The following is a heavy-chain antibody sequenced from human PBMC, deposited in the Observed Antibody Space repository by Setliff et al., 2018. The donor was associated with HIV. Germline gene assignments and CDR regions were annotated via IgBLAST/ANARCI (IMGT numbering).Heavy chain of an antibody. CDR2: IYTSGST. V-gene: IGHV4-4*07. CDR1: GGSINNYY. Sequence: SETLSLTCSVYGGSINNYYWSWSRQPAGKGLEWIGRIYTSGSTNYNHSLKRRVTMSVDTSKNHFSLKLRSVTAADTDVYYCARGFTNYDIMTGYPRAPYYYYYIDVWGKGTTVTAP. D-gene: IGHD3-9*01. J-gene: IGHJ6*03. CDR3: ARGFTNYDIMTGYPRAPYYYYYIDV.